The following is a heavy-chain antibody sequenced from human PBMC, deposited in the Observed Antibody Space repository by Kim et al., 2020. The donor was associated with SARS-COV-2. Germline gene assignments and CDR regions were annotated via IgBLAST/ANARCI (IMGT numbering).Heavy chain of an antibody. D-gene: IGHD6-6*01. Sequence: ASVKVSCKASGYTFTSYDINWVRQATGQGLEWMGWMNPNSGNTGYAQKFQGRVTMTRNTSISTAYMELISLRSEDTAVYYCARVRSARRLLDYYYMDVWGKGTTVTVSS. J-gene: IGHJ6*03. CDR3: ARVRSARRLLDYYYMDV. CDR2: MNPNSGNT. CDR1: GYTFTSYD. V-gene: IGHV1-8*01.